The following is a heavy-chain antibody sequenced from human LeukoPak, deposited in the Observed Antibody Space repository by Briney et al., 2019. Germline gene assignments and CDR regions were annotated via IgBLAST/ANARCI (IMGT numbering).Heavy chain of an antibody. D-gene: IGHD1-1*01. V-gene: IGHV4-39*07. Sequence: SETLSLTCAVSGGSISSSNYYWGWIRQPPGKGLEWIGNINYSGRSYHNPSLKSRVTISLDPSKNQFYLELSSVAAADTAVYYCARDGSDNWGQFDYWGQGTLATVSS. J-gene: IGHJ4*02. CDR2: INYSGRS. CDR1: GGSISSSNYY. CDR3: ARDGSDNWGQFDY.